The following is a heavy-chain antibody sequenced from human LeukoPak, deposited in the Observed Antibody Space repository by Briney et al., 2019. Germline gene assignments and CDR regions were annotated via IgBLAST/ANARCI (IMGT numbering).Heavy chain of an antibody. J-gene: IGHJ6*02. D-gene: IGHD2-2*01. Sequence: ASVKVSCKASGYTFTSYGISWVRQAPGQGLEWMGWISTYNGNTNYAQKLQGRVTMTTDTSTSTAYMELRSLRSDDTAVYYCAREPADIVVVPAYTHYYYYGMDVWGQGTTVTVSS. CDR3: AREPADIVVVPAYTHYYYYGMDV. CDR1: GYTFTSYG. V-gene: IGHV1-18*01. CDR2: ISTYNGNT.